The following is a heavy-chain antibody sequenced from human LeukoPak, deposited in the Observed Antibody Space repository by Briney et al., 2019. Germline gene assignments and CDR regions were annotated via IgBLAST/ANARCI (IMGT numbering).Heavy chain of an antibody. CDR2: IYYSGST. V-gene: IGHV4-59*08. D-gene: IGHD4-17*01. J-gene: IGHJ4*02. CDR1: GGSISSYY. CDR3: ARGRDYIYYFDY. Sequence: SETLSLTCTVSGGSISSYYWSWLRQPPGKGLEWIGYIYYSGSTNYNPSLKSRVTISVDTSKNQFSLKLSSVTAADTAVYYCARGRDYIYYFDYWGQGTLVTVSS.